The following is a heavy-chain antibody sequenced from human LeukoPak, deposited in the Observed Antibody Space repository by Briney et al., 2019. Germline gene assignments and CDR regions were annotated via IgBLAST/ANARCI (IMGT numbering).Heavy chain of an antibody. CDR2: IYYSGTT. CDR3: ARLYYYDSSGYSYDY. CDR1: GGSISSYY. Sequence: SETLSLTCTVSGGSISSYYWSWIRQPPGKGLEWIGYIYYSGTTNYNPSLKSRVTISVDTSKNQFSLKLSSVTAADTAVYYCARLYYYDSSGYSYDYWGQGTLVTVSS. J-gene: IGHJ4*02. V-gene: IGHV4-59*12. D-gene: IGHD3-22*01.